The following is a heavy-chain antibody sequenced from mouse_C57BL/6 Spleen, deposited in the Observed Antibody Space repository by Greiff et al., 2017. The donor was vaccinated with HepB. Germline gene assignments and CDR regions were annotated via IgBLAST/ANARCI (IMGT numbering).Heavy chain of an antibody. D-gene: IGHD1-1*01. V-gene: IGHV1-76*01. CDR1: GYTFTDYY. J-gene: IGHJ1*03. CDR3: ARQVEGDWDFDV. Sequence: VQLQQSGAELVRPGASVKLSCKASGYTFTDYYINWVKQRPGQGLEWIARIYPGSGNTYYNEKFKGKATLTAEKSSSTAYMQLSSLTSEDSAVYLWARQVEGDWDFDVWGKGTTVTVSS. CDR2: IYPGSGNT.